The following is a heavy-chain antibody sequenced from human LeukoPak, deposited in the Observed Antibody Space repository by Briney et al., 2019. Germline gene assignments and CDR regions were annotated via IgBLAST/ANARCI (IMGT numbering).Heavy chain of an antibody. CDR3: ARDRNYWYFDL. CDR1: GGSISSSSYY. V-gene: IGHV4-39*02. CDR2: IYYSGST. J-gene: IGHJ2*01. Sequence: SETLSLTCTVSGGSISSSSYYWGWIRQPPGKGLEWIGSIYYSGSTYYNPSLKSRVTISVDTSKNQFSLKLSSVTAADTAVYYCARDRNYWYFDLWGRGTLVSVSS.